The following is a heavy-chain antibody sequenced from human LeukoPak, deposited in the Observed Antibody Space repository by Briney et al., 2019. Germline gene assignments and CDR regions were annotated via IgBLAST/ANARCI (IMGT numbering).Heavy chain of an antibody. J-gene: IGHJ4*02. V-gene: IGHV3-23*01. D-gene: IGHD5-24*01. CDR1: GFIFRRDA. CDR2: TGLESVHT. Sequence: GGSLRLSCAASGFIFRRDAMSWVRQAPGKGLEWVSTTGLESVHTLCADSVQGRFTVSRDNSRNTLDLQMDNLRVDDTAVYYCAKGDDIGKHPTRAYYFDIWGQGTLVTVSS. CDR3: AKGDDIGKHPTRAYYFDI.